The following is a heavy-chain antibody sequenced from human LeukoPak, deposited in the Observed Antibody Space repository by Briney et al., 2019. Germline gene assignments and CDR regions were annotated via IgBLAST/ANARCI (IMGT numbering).Heavy chain of an antibody. CDR2: IYYSGST. J-gene: IGHJ3*02. Sequence: SETLSLTCTVSGGSISSSSYYWGWIRQPPGKGLEWIGSIYYSGSTYYNPSLKSRVTISVDTSKNQFSLKLSSVTAADAAVYYCASPTSRQGETDAFDIWGQGTMVTVSS. V-gene: IGHV4-39*01. D-gene: IGHD1-26*01. CDR1: GGSISSSSYY. CDR3: ASPTSRQGETDAFDI.